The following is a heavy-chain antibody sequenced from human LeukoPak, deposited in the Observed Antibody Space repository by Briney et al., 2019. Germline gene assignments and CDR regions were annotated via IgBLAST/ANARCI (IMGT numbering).Heavy chain of an antibody. V-gene: IGHV1-2*02. D-gene: IGHD6-13*01. J-gene: IGHJ4*02. Sequence: ASVKVSCKASGYTFTDYYIHWVRQAPGQGLKWMGWINPNSGGTNYAQKFQGRVTMTRDTSISTAYMELGSLRSDDTAVYYCARDSITAPGIGFDYWGQGTLVTVSS. CDR2: INPNSGGT. CDR3: ARDSITAPGIGFDY. CDR1: GYTFTDYY.